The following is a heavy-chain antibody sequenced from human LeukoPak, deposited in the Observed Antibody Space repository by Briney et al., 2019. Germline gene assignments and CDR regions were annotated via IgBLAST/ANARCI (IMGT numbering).Heavy chain of an antibody. Sequence: SETLSLTCTVSGGSISTRSYYWGWIRQPPGKGLEWIASIYYSGSTYYNAPLKSRVTISVDTSKNQYSLKLSSVTAADTAVYYRARDLSQTGTPYYFDYWGQGTLVTVSS. CDR1: GGSISTRSYY. V-gene: IGHV4-39*07. J-gene: IGHJ4*02. CDR2: IYYSGST. D-gene: IGHD6-13*01. CDR3: ARDLSQTGTPYYFDY.